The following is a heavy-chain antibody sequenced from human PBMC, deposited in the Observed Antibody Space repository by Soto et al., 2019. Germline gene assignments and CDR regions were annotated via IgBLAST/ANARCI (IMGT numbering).Heavy chain of an antibody. CDR1: GVSISSSNYY. D-gene: IGHD3-3*01. CDR3: ARDNFWSGYYSHYGMDV. V-gene: IGHV4-39*07. Sequence: PSETLSLTCTVSGVSISSSNYYRAWIRQPPGKGLEWIGSIHYTGSTYYNPSLKSRVTISVDTSKNQFSLKLSSVTAADTAVYYCARDNFWSGYYSHYGMDVWGQGTTVTVSS. J-gene: IGHJ6*02. CDR2: IHYTGST.